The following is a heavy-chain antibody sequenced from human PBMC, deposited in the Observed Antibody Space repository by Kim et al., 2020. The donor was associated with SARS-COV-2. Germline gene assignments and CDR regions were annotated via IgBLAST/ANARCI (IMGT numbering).Heavy chain of an antibody. V-gene: IGHV1-2*02. Sequence: ASVKVSCKASGYTFTGYYMHWVRQAPGQGLEWMGWINPNSGGTNYAQKFQGRVTMTRDTSISTAYMELSRLRSDDTAVYYCAREIITSQNIVMGDSTVDYWGQGTLVTVSS. CDR2: INPNSGGT. J-gene: IGHJ4*02. D-gene: IGHD2-21*01. CDR3: AREIITSQNIVMGDSTVDY. CDR1: GYTFTGYY.